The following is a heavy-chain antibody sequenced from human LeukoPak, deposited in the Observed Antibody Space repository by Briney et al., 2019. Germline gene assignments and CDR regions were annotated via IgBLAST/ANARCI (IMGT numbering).Heavy chain of an antibody. Sequence: SVKVSCKASGGTFSSYAISWVRQAPGQGLEWMGGIIPIFGTANYAQKFQGRVTITADESTSTAYMELSSLRSEDTAVYYCAREGYLIDSSGYYFFDYWGQGTLVTVSS. D-gene: IGHD3-22*01. CDR1: GGTFSSYA. CDR2: IIPIFGTA. J-gene: IGHJ4*02. V-gene: IGHV1-69*01. CDR3: AREGYLIDSSGYYFFDY.